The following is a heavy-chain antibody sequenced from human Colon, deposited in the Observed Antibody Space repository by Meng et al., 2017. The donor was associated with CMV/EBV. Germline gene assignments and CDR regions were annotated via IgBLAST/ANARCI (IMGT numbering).Heavy chain of an antibody. CDR1: GFTFSSYE. CDR3: ARPDYGSLGGHSGMNV. Sequence: GGSLRLSCAASGFTFSSYEMNWVRQAPGKGLEWVSYISSSGRTIYYADSVKGRFTISRDSAKNSLYLQMNSLRAEDTAVYFCARPDYGSLGGHSGMNVWGQGTTVTVSS. D-gene: IGHD4/OR15-4a*01. V-gene: IGHV3-48*03. J-gene: IGHJ6*02. CDR2: ISSSGRTI.